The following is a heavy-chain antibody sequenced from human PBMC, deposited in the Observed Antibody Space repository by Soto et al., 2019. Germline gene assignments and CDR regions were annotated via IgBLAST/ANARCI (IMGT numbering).Heavy chain of an antibody. J-gene: IGHJ4*02. D-gene: IGHD3-22*01. CDR3: ARGLWDSSGYYYFDY. Sequence: GVSLRLSCAASGFTFSSYAMHWVRQAPGKGLEWVAVISYDGSNKYYADSVKGRFTISRDNSKNTLYLQMNSLRAEDTAVYYCARGLWDSSGYYYFDYWGQGTLVTVSS. CDR1: GFTFSSYA. CDR2: ISYDGSNK. V-gene: IGHV3-30-3*01.